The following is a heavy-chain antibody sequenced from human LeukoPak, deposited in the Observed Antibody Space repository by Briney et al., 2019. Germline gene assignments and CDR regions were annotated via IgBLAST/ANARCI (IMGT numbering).Heavy chain of an antibody. D-gene: IGHD3-3*01. CDR2: IIPIFGTA. J-gene: IGHJ4*02. V-gene: IGHV1-69*01. CDR1: GGNFSSYA. Sequence: SVKVSCKASGGNFSSYAISWVRQAPGQGLEWMGGIIPIFGTANYAQKFQGRVTITADESTSTAYMELSSLRSEDTAVYYCAREGTIFGVVKSFDYWGQGTLVTVSS. CDR3: AREGTIFGVVKSFDY.